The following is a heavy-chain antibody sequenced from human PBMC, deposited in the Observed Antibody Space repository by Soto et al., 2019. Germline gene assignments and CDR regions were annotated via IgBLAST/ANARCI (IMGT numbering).Heavy chain of an antibody. CDR3: ARGMYYDFWSGYYYSYGMDV. Sequence: EVQLVESGGGLVQPGGSLRLSCAASGFTFSSYWMSWVRQAPGKGLEWVANIKQDGSEKYYVDSVKGRFTISRDNANNSLYLQMNSLRAEHTAVYYCARGMYYDFWSGYYYSYGMDVWGQGTTVTVSS. V-gene: IGHV3-7*03. CDR2: IKQDGSEK. D-gene: IGHD3-3*01. J-gene: IGHJ6*02. CDR1: GFTFSSYW.